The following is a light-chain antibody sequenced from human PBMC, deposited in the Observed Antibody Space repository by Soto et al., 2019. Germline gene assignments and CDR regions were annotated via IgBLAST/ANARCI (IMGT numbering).Light chain of an antibody. CDR1: QEIGNY. V-gene: IGKV1-27*01. J-gene: IGKJ1*01. CDR3: QQSFSVRSWT. Sequence: DIQMTQSPSSLSASVGDRVTITCRASQEIGNYLACYQQKPGKVPKLLIYGASTLQSGVPSRFSGSGSRTDFTLTISSLQPADFASYYCQQSFSVRSWTFGQGTKVDI. CDR2: GAS.